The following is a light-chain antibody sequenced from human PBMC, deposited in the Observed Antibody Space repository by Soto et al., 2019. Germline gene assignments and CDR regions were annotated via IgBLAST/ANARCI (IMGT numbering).Light chain of an antibody. J-gene: IGLJ1*01. CDR2: SNS. V-gene: IGLV1-47*02. Sequence: QSVLAQPPSASGTPGQRVTISCSGSSSNIGINYVYWYQQLPGTAPKLLIYSNSQRPSGVPDRFSGSKSSNTASLTVSGLQAEDEADYYCSSYAGSNNFVFGTGTKVTVL. CDR3: SSYAGSNNFV. CDR1: SSNIGINY.